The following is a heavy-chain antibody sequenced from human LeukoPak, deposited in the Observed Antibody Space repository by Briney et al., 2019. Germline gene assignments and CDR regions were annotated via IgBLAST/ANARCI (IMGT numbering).Heavy chain of an antibody. V-gene: IGHV1-69*13. Sequence: ASVKVSCKASGGTFSSYAISWVRQAPGQGLEWMGGIIPIFGTANYAQKFQGRVTITADESTSTAYMELSSLRSEDTAVYYCARDRGEIGYDSSGYAFDIWGQGTMVTGSS. D-gene: IGHD3-22*01. CDR1: GGTFSSYA. CDR2: IIPIFGTA. J-gene: IGHJ3*02. CDR3: ARDRGEIGYDSSGYAFDI.